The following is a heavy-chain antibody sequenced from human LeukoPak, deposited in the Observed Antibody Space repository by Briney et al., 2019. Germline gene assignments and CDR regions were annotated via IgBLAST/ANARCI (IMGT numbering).Heavy chain of an antibody. CDR2: IFPGDSNT. V-gene: IGHV5-51*01. J-gene: IGHJ4*02. CDR1: GYNFGNYW. Sequence: GESLKISCKGSGYNFGNYWIAWVRQMPGKGLEWMGIIFPGDSNTRYSPSFQGQVTISADKSINTAYLQWSSLKASDTAIYYCAREQQLVLFDYWGQGALVTVSS. D-gene: IGHD1-1*01. CDR3: AREQQLVLFDY.